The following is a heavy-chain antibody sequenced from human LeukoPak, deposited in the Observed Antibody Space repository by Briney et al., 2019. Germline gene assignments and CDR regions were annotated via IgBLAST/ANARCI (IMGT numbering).Heavy chain of an antibody. CDR1: GFTFSSYA. CDR3: ARDIAVAGTPRGY. D-gene: IGHD6-19*01. CDR2: ISYDGSNK. V-gene: IGHV3-30-3*01. Sequence: GGSLRLSCAASGFTFSSYAMHWVRQAPGKGLEWVAVISYDGSNKYYADSVKGRFTISRDNSKNTLYLQMDSLRAEDTAVYYCARDIAVAGTPRGYWGQGTLVTVSS. J-gene: IGHJ4*02.